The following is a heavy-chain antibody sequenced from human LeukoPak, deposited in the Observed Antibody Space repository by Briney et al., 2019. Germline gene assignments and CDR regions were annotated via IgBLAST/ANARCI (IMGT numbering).Heavy chain of an antibody. CDR3: AREPGGVRRYFDY. CDR1: GGNLGNYA. J-gene: IGHJ4*02. V-gene: IGHV1-69*06. D-gene: IGHD1-26*01. Sequence: SVKVPCKASGGNLGNYAISWVRQAPGQGLEWMGRIVPIFGSTNFAQKFQDRLTIAADKATNTLYLELTNLRSDDTAVYYCAREPGGVRRYFDYWDQGTLVTVSS. CDR2: IVPIFGST.